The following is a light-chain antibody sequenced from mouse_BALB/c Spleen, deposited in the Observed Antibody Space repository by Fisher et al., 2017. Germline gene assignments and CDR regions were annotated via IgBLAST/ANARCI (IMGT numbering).Light chain of an antibody. J-gene: IGKJ2*01. Sequence: IMMTQTTAIMSASPGEKVTMTCSASSSVSYMHWYQQKSGTSPKRWIYDTSKLASGVPARFSGSGSGTSYSLTISSMEAEDAATYYCQQWSSNPPTFGGGTKLEIK. V-gene: IGKV4-59*01. CDR3: QQWSSNPPT. CDR2: DTS. CDR1: SSVSY.